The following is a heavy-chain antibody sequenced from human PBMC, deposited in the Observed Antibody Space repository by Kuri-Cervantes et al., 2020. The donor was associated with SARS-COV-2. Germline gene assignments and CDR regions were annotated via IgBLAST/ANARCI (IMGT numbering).Heavy chain of an antibody. CDR1: GSIFSNYY. V-gene: IGHV3-11*04. J-gene: IGHJ4*02. CDR3: ARDLRLGNSLDY. CDR2: ISSSGSAI. Sequence: GESLKISCAASGSIFSNYYMMWIRQPPGKGLEWVSYISSSGSAINYTDSGKGRFTISRNNAKNTLYQQVTSLRAEDTAGYYCARDLRLGNSLDYWGQGTLVTVSS. D-gene: IGHD7-27*01.